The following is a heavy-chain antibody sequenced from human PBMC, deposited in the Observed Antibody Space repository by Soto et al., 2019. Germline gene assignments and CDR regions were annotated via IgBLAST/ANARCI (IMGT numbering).Heavy chain of an antibody. J-gene: IGHJ4*02. CDR1: GYSISSGYY. CDR3: ALEDSSGYYYDY. D-gene: IGHD3-22*01. V-gene: IGHV4-38-2*01. CDR2: IYHSGST. Sequence: SETLSLTCAVSGYSISSGYYWGWIRQPPGKGLEWIGSIYHSGSTYDNPSLKSRVTISVDTSKNQFSLKLSSVTAADTAVYYCALEDSSGYYYDYWGQGTLVTVSS.